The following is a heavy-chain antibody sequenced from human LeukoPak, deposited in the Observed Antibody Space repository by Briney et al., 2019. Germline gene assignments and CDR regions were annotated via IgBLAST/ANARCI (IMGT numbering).Heavy chain of an antibody. D-gene: IGHD6-19*01. Sequence: PGGSLRLSCAGFTFSSYAMSWVRQAPGKGLEWVSTIRSSGDTYYADSVKGRFTISRDNSKNTLYLQMRSLRAEDTAVYYCARELEIAVAGTLGYWGQGTLVTVSS. CDR3: ARELEIAVAGTLGY. CDR1: GFTFSSYA. CDR2: IRSSGDT. J-gene: IGHJ4*02. V-gene: IGHV3-23*01.